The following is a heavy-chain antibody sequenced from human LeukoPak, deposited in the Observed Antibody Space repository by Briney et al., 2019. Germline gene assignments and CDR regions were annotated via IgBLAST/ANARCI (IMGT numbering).Heavy chain of an antibody. Sequence: ASVKVSCKTSGYTFTSYYMHWVRQAPGQGLEWMGIINPSGGSTSYAQKFQGRVTMTRDTSTSTVYMELSSLRSEDTAVYYCARDFFADTAMHDAFDIWGQGTMVTVSS. CDR2: INPSGGST. CDR1: GYTFTSYY. D-gene: IGHD5-18*01. CDR3: ARDFFADTAMHDAFDI. J-gene: IGHJ3*02. V-gene: IGHV1-46*01.